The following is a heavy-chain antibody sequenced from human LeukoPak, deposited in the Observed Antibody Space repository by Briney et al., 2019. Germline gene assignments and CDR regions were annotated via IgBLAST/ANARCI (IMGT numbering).Heavy chain of an antibody. V-gene: IGHV3-23*01. J-gene: IGHJ4*02. CDR2: ISGSGGST. D-gene: IGHD2-2*02. CDR1: GFTFSSYA. CDR3: AKDRYQLLYALFDY. Sequence: PGGSLRLSCAASGFTFSSYAMSWVRQAPGKGLEWVSAISGSGGSTYYADSVKGRFTISRDNAKNSLYLQMNSLRAEDTALYYCAKDRYQLLYALFDYWGQGTLVTVSS.